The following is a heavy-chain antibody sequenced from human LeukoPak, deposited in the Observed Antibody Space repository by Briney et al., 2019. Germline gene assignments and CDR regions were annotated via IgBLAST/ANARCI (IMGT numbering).Heavy chain of an antibody. CDR1: GGSFSGYY. D-gene: IGHD2-2*01. Sequence: SETLSLTCAVYGGSFSGYYWSWIRQPPGKGLEWIGEINHSGSTNYNPSLKSRVTISVDMSKNQFSLKLSSVTAADTAVYYCARDKIDIVVVPAANGYYYYYGMDVWGQGTTVTVSS. CDR2: INHSGST. CDR3: ARDKIDIVVVPAANGYYYYYGMDV. J-gene: IGHJ6*02. V-gene: IGHV4-34*01.